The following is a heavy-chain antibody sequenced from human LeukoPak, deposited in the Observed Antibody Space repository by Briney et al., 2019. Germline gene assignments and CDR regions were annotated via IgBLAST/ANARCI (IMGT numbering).Heavy chain of an antibody. D-gene: IGHD3-10*01. Sequence: PGGSLRLSCVVSGFTFSGSAMHWVRQASGKGLEWLGRIRSKPNNYATAYAASVKGRFTISRDDSKNTAYLQMDSLKTEDTAVYYCTGNYYGSGSYADFDYWGQGTLVTVSS. J-gene: IGHJ4*02. CDR1: GFTFSGSA. CDR2: IRSKPNNYAT. CDR3: TGNYYGSGSYADFDY. V-gene: IGHV3-73*01.